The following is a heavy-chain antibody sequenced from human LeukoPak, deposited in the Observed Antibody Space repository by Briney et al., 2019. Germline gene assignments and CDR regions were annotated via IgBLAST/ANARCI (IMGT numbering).Heavy chain of an antibody. D-gene: IGHD4-17*01. V-gene: IGHV3-48*03. J-gene: IGHJ4*02. CDR2: ISNSGITI. CDR1: GFTFSSFE. CDR3: ARGRLRGLDY. Sequence: PGGSLRLSCAASGFTFSSFEMNWVRQAPGKGLEWISYISNSGITIYYTNSLNGRFTISRDNAKNSLYLQMNSLRAEDTAVYYCARGRLRGLDYWGQGTLVTVSS.